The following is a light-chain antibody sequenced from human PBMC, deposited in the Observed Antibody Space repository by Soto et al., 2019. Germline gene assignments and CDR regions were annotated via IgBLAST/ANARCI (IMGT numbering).Light chain of an antibody. J-gene: IGKJ5*01. CDR2: DAS. CDR1: QSVGIY. Sequence: EIVLTQSPATLSLSPGERATLSCRASQSVGIYLGWYQQRPGQAPRLLIYDASKRAAGIPARFSGSGSGTDFTLTLNSLGPEDFSVYYCQNRSTCPRAFGQGTRLEIK. V-gene: IGKV3-11*01. CDR3: QNRSTCPRA.